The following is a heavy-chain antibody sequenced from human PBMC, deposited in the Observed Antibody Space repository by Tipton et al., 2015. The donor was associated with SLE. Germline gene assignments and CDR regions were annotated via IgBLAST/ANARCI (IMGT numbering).Heavy chain of an antibody. CDR3: ARMGISSIAARRGLGAFDI. Sequence: SLRLSCEASGFTFSSYSMNWVRQAPGKGLEWVSSISSSSSYIYYADSVKGRFTISRDNAKNSLYLQMNSLRAEDTAVYYCARMGISSIAARRGLGAFDIWGQGTMVTVSS. V-gene: IGHV3-21*01. D-gene: IGHD6-6*01. J-gene: IGHJ3*02. CDR1: GFTFSSYS. CDR2: ISSSSSYI.